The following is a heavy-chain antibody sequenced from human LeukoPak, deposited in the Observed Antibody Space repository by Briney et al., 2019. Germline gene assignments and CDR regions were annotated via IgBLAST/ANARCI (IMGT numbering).Heavy chain of an antibody. J-gene: IGHJ6*03. CDR1: GYTFTGYY. CDR3: ARSGSPTKFWSGYYYYYYYMDV. Sequence: GASVKVSFKASGYTFTGYYMHWVRQAPGQGLEWMGWINPNSGGTNYSQKFQGRVTMTRDTSISTAYMELSRLRSDDTAVYYCARSGSPTKFWSGYYYYYYYMDVWGKGTTVTVSS. CDR2: INPNSGGT. D-gene: IGHD3-3*01. V-gene: IGHV1-2*02.